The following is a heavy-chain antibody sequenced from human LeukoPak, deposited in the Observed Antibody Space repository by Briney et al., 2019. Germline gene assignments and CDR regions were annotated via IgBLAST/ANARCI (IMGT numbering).Heavy chain of an antibody. Sequence: SETLSLTCTVASDSISSYYLSRIRQPPGKGLEWIGFIHNSGSTNYNPSLKSRLAMSLDTSKNQFSLNLNSVTAADTAVYYCARGIRGAADYWGQGILVTVSS. CDR2: IHNSGST. V-gene: IGHV4-59*01. CDR1: SDSISSYY. CDR3: ARGIRGAADY. D-gene: IGHD3-16*01. J-gene: IGHJ4*02.